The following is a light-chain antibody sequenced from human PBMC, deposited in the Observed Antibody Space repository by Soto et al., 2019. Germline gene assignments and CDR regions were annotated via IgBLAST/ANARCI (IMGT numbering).Light chain of an antibody. CDR2: DVT. V-gene: IGLV2-11*01. CDR1: SSDVGAYNY. J-gene: IGLJ2*01. CDR3: CSYAAGDRVK. Sequence: QSVLTQPRSVSGSPGQSVTISCTGTSSDVGAYNYVSWHQQHPGKAPKLVIYDVTQRPSGVPDRFSASKSGITASLTISGRQAEDEADYYCCSYAAGDRVKVGGGTKLTVL.